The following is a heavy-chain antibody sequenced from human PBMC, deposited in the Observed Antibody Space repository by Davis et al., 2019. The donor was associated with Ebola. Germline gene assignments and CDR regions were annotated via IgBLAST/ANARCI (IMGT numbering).Heavy chain of an antibody. CDR2: INPNSGGT. CDR1: GYTFTGYY. Sequence: AASVKVSCKASGYTFTGYYMHWVRQAPGQGLEWMGRINPNSGGTDYAQKFQGRVTLTRDTSISTAYMEVSRLTSDDTAVNYCAVDYADSSRGFDYWGQGALVTVSS. CDR3: AVDYADSSRGFDY. D-gene: IGHD4-17*01. J-gene: IGHJ4*02. V-gene: IGHV1-2*06.